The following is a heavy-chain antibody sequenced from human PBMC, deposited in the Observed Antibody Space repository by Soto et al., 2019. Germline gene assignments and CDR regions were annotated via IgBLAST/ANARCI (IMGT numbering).Heavy chain of an antibody. J-gene: IGHJ6*02. D-gene: IGHD3-22*01. Sequence: GASVKVSCKASGYTFTGYYMHWVRQAPGQGLEWMGWINPNSGGTNYAQKFQGRVTMTRDTSISTAYMELSRLRSDDTAVYYCARVPDDSSGYSTLSRGYGMDVWGQGTTVTVSS. CDR2: INPNSGGT. CDR3: ARVPDDSSGYSTLSRGYGMDV. CDR1: GYTFTGYY. V-gene: IGHV1-2*02.